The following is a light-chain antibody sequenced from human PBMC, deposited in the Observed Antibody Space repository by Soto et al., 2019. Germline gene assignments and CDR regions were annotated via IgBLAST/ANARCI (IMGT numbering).Light chain of an antibody. CDR2: NND. Sequence: QAVVTQPPSASGTPGQRVTISCSGSNSNIGVNSVNWYQQLPGAAPKLLIFNNDQRPSGVPDRVSGSKSGTSASLAISGLQSEDEADYYCSAWDDSLSGFVVFGGGTKVTVL. V-gene: IGLV1-44*01. CDR1: NSNIGVNS. CDR3: SAWDDSLSGFVV. J-gene: IGLJ2*01.